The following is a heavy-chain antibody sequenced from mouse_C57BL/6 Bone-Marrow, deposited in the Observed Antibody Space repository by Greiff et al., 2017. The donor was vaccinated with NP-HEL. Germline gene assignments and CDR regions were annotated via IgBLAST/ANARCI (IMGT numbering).Heavy chain of an antibody. V-gene: IGHV7-1*01. CDR2: SRNKANDYTK. D-gene: IGHD3-3*01. J-gene: IGHJ1*03. Sequence: EVQRVESGGGLVQSGRSLRLSCATSGFTFSDFYMEWVRQAPGKGLEWIAASRNKANDYTKEYSATGKGRFIVARDTSQSILYLQMNVLRAEDTASYYCARDAGTGYFDVWGTGTTVTVSS. CDR3: ARDAGTGYFDV. CDR1: GFTFSDFY.